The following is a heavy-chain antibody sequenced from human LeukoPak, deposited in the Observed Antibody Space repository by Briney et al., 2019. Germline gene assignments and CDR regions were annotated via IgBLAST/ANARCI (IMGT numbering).Heavy chain of an antibody. Sequence: SETLSLTCTVSGGSISSYYWSWIRQPPGRGLEWIGYIYYSGNTNYNPSLKSPVSISIDTSKNQFSLKLNSVTAADTAVYYCARGPTRYYFDFWGQGILVTVSS. D-gene: IGHD1/OR15-1a*01. CDR3: ARGPTRYYFDF. CDR1: GGSISSYY. V-gene: IGHV4-59*01. J-gene: IGHJ4*02. CDR2: IYYSGNT.